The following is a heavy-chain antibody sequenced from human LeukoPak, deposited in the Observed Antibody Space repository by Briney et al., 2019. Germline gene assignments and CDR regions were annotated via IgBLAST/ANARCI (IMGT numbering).Heavy chain of an antibody. CDR3: ARDPLWATMVRGVIYYYYGMDV. Sequence: GRSLRLSCAASGFTFSSYAMHWVRQAPGKGLEWVAVISYDGSNKYYADSVKGRFTISRDNSKNTLYLQMNSLRAEDTAVYYCARDPLWATMVRGVIYYYYGMDVWGQGTTVTVSS. V-gene: IGHV3-30-3*01. D-gene: IGHD3-10*01. J-gene: IGHJ6*02. CDR1: GFTFSSYA. CDR2: ISYDGSNK.